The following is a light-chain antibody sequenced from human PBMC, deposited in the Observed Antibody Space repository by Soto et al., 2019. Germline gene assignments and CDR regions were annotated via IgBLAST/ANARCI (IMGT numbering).Light chain of an antibody. CDR2: WAS. Sequence: DIVMTQSPDSLAVSLGERATINCKSSQSGLYSSNNKNSLAWYQQKPGQPPKLLIYWASTRESGVPDRFSGSGSGTDFTLTISSLQADDVSVYYFQQDYSTPPTFGQGTKVEIK. CDR3: QQDYSTPPT. CDR1: QSGLYSSNNKNS. V-gene: IGKV4-1*01. J-gene: IGKJ1*01.